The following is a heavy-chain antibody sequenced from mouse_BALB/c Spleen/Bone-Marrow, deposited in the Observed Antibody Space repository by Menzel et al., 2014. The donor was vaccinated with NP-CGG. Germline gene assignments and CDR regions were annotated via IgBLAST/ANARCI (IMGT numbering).Heavy chain of an antibody. CDR3: ARRGISTAAWYFDV. Sequence: QVQLQQSGAELVKPGASVKMSCKASGYTFTSYNMHWVKQTPGQGLEWIGSIHPGNGDTSYNQKFKGKATLTADKSSSTAYMQLSSLTSEDSAVYYCARRGISTAAWYFDVWGAGTTVTVSS. CDR2: IHPGNGDT. CDR1: GYTFTSYN. V-gene: IGHV1-12*01. J-gene: IGHJ1*01. D-gene: IGHD1-2*01.